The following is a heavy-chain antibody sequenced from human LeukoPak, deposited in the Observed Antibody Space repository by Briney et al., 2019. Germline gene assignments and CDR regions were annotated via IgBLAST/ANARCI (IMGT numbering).Heavy chain of an antibody. CDR1: GFTFGRNA. CDR2: ISGGGGSE. J-gene: IGHJ4*02. V-gene: IGHV3-23*01. Sequence: GGSLRLSCAASGFTFGRNAMSWVRQAPGKSLEWVSGISGGGGSESYADSVKGRFTISRDNSKNTMNLQMNSLRDDDTAVYYCAKILQSYYYGGFEYWGQGALVTVSS. CDR3: AKILQSYYYGGFEY. D-gene: IGHD3-10*01.